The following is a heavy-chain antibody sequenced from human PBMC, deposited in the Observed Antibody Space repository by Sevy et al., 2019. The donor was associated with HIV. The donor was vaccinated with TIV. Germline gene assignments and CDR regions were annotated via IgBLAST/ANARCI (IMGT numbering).Heavy chain of an antibody. Sequence: ASVKVSCKASGYTFTTYYIHWVRQAPGQGLEWMGIVNPSGGSTTNSQKFHDRVTMTSDTSTDTVYMQLSSLKSEDTAVYYSARTLGWQHSRWYLVYWGQGTLVTCSS. D-gene: IGHD2-15*01. CDR3: ARTLGWQHSRWYLVY. CDR2: VNPSGGST. CDR1: GYTFTTYY. V-gene: IGHV1-46*01. J-gene: IGHJ4*02.